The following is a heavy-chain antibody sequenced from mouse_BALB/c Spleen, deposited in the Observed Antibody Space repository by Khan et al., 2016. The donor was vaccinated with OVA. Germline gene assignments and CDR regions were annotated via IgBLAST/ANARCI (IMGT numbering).Heavy chain of an antibody. V-gene: IGHV2-9*02. D-gene: IGHD3-3*01. Sequence: VQLVESGPGLVAPSQSLSITCTVYGYSLTRYGVHWVRQPPGKGLEWLGLIWAGGSTNYNWALMSRLSISIDNSKCLVFLLMNSLQTDDTALDYCARSKYLARYWGQGTTLTVSS. CDR3: ARSKYLARY. CDR2: IWAGGST. CDR1: GYSLTRYG. J-gene: IGHJ2*01.